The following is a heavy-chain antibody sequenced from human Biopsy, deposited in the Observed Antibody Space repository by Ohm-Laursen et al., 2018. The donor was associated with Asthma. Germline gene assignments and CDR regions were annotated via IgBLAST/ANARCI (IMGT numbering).Heavy chain of an antibody. CDR1: GFTFSNYG. V-gene: IGHV3-30*03. CDR3: ARAYGGSFFSGAFDI. J-gene: IGHJ3*02. Sequence: SLRLSCAASGFTFSNYGMHWVRQAPGKGLDWVAVISFDGSNKNYTDSVKGRFTISRDNSRNTLHLQMNSLRAEDTAVYYCARAYGGSFFSGAFDIWGQGTMVTVSS. CDR2: ISFDGSNK. D-gene: IGHD4-23*01.